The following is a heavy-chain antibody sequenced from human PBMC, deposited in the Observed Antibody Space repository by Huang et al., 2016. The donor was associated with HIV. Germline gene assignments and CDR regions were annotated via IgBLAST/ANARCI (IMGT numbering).Heavy chain of an antibody. D-gene: IGHD3-10*01. J-gene: IGHJ4*02. CDR2: IYYSGST. V-gene: IGHV4-39*02. Sequence: QLQLQESGPGLVKPSETLSLTCTVSGGSIRRDNYYWGWIRQPPGKGVEWIGSIYYSGSTYNNPSLKRRVTITVDTSKNHVSLRMRSVTAADTAVYYCARLPGSITMIRGVITDPYWGQGTLVTVSS. CDR1: GGSIRRDNYY. CDR3: ARLPGSITMIRGVITDPY.